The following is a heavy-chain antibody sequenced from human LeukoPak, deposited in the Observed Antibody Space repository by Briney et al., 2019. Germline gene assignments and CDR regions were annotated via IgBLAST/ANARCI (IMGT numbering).Heavy chain of an antibody. D-gene: IGHD3-22*01. CDR3: ARVPFDYYDSGDYYYHDAFDI. CDR2: IYHSEST. CDR1: GGSINNGGYS. J-gene: IGHJ3*02. V-gene: IGHV4-30-2*01. Sequence: LQTLSLTCAVSGGSINNGGYSWSWIRQPPGKGLEWIGYIYHSESTYYNPSLKNRVTISIDRSKNQLSLNLSSVTAADTAVYYCARVPFDYYDSGDYYYHDAFDIWGQGTMVTVSS.